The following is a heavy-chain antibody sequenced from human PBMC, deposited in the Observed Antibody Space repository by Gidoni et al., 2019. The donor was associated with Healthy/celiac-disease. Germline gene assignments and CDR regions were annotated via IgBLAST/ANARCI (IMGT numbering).Heavy chain of an antibody. Sequence: EVQLVESGGGLLQPGGSLRLSCAASGFTVRSNYMSWVRQGPGKGLEWVSVIDSGGSTYYANSVKGRFTISRDNSKNTLYLQMNSLRAEDTDVYYCARQFEGAYSSGWFENYFDYWGQGTLVTVSS. CDR3: ARQFEGAYSSGWFENYFDY. CDR1: GFTVRSNY. D-gene: IGHD6-19*01. V-gene: IGHV3-53*01. J-gene: IGHJ4*02. CDR2: IDSGGST.